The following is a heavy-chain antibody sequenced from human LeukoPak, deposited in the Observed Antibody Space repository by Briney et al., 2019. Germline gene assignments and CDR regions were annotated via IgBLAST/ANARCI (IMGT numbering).Heavy chain of an antibody. V-gene: IGHV4-59*08. Sequence: SETLSLTCTVSGGSISSYYWSWIRQPPGKGLEWIGYIYHSGSTNYNPSLKSRVTISADTSRNQFSLKLSSVTAADTAVYYCASYCTSTNCYFDYWGQGTLVTVSS. CDR2: IYHSGST. D-gene: IGHD2-2*01. J-gene: IGHJ4*02. CDR3: ASYCTSTNCYFDY. CDR1: GGSISSYY.